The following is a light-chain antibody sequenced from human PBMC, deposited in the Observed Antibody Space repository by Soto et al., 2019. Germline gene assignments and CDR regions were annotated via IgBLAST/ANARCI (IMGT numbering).Light chain of an antibody. CDR3: QQRGSWPPLT. Sequence: EVVLTQSPATLSLSPGERATLSCRASQSISTYLAWYQQKPGQAPRLLIYAASNRATGVPARFSGSGSGTDFTLTISSLEPEDFAVYYCQQRGSWPPLTFGGGTKVEIK. CDR2: AAS. J-gene: IGKJ4*01. V-gene: IGKV3-11*01. CDR1: QSISTY.